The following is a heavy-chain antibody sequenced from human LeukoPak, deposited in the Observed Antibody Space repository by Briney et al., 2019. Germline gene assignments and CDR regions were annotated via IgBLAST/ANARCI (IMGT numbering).Heavy chain of an antibody. D-gene: IGHD4-17*01. CDR3: AKEGGNGDYDY. CDR1: GFTFSSYG. Sequence: GGSLRLSCAASGFTFSSYGMHWVRQAPGKGLEWVAVISYDGSNKYYADSVKGRFTISRDNSKNTLYLQMNSLRAEDTAVYYCAKEGGNGDYDYWGQGTLVTVSS. CDR2: ISYDGSNK. V-gene: IGHV3-30*18. J-gene: IGHJ4*02.